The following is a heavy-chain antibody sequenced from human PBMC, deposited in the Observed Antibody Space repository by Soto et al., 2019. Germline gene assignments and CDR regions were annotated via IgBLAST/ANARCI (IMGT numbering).Heavy chain of an antibody. D-gene: IGHD1-1*01. CDR3: ARDPGSNHWFDS. CDR1: GDSVSSNSAA. J-gene: IGHJ5*01. Sequence: SQTLSLTCAISGDSVSSNSAAWNWIRQSPSRGLEWLGRTYYRSQWYHEYAVSVKSRITINADTSENQFSLHLNSVTPEDTALYYCARDPGSNHWFDSWGHGTLVTVSS. CDR2: TYYRSQWYH. V-gene: IGHV6-1*01.